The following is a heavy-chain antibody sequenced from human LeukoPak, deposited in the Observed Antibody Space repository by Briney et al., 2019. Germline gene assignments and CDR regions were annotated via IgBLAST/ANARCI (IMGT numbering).Heavy chain of an antibody. CDR3: ARAAAGPFDY. J-gene: IGHJ4*02. CDR1: GGSISSYY. CDR2: IYYSGSA. D-gene: IGHD6-13*01. V-gene: IGHV4-59*01. Sequence: PSETLSLTCTASGGSISSYYWSWIRQPPGKGLEWIGYIYYSGSANYNPSLKSRVTISVDTSKNQFSLKLSSVTAADTAVYYCARAAAGPFDYWGQGTLVTVSS.